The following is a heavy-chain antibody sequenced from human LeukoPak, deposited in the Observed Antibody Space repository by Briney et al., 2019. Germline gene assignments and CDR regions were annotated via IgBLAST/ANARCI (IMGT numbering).Heavy chain of an antibody. D-gene: IGHD2-15*01. V-gene: IGHV1-69*13. J-gene: IGHJ5*02. CDR1: GGTFSSYA. Sequence: SVKVSCKASGGTFSSYAISWVRQAPGQGLEWMGGIIPIFGTANYAQKFQGRVTITADESTSTAYMELSSLRSEDTAVYYCARSTGGVVAATPYKRFDPWGQGTLVTVSS. CDR2: IIPIFGTA. CDR3: ARSTGGVVAATPYKRFDP.